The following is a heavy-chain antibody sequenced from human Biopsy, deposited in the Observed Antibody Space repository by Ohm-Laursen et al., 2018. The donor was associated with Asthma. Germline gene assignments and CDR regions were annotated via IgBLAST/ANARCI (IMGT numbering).Heavy chain of an antibody. J-gene: IGHJ4*02. CDR2: ISYDGSNK. D-gene: IGHD3-22*01. CDR3: AKVRSDWVITESFDY. V-gene: IGHV3-30*18. Sequence: SLRLSCSASGFTFSSYGMYWVRQAPGKGLEWVAVISYDGSNKYYADSVKGRFTISRDNSKNSVFLHMDSLRPEDTAFYYCAKVRSDWVITESFDYWGQGVLVTVSS. CDR1: GFTFSSYG.